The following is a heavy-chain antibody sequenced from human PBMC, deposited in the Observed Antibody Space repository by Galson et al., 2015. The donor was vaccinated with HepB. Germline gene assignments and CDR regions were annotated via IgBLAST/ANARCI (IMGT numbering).Heavy chain of an antibody. CDR1: GGSISSYY. J-gene: IGHJ2*01. CDR2: IYYSGST. D-gene: IGHD6-13*01. CDR3: ARYSSSWHSLNLKDWYFDL. Sequence: LSLTCTVSGGSISSYYWSWIRQPPGKGLEWIGYIYYSGSTNYNPSLKSRVTISVDTSKNQFSLKLSSVTAADTAVYYCARYSSSWHSLNLKDWYFDLWGRGTLVTVSS. V-gene: IGHV4-59*01.